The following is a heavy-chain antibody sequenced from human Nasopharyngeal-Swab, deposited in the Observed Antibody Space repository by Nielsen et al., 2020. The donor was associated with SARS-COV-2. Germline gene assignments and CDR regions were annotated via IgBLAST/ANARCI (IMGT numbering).Heavy chain of an antibody. J-gene: IGHJ4*02. D-gene: IGHD3-3*01. CDR3: ARGADFWSGYQALYYFDY. CDR2: ISGSDHTT. CDR1: GFTFRSYA. Sequence: GGSLRLSCAASGFTFRSYAISWVRQAPGKGLEWVSVISGSDHTTYYADSVKGRFTISRDNSKNTLYLQMNSLRAEDTAVYYCARGADFWSGYQALYYFDYWGQGTLVTVSS. V-gene: IGHV3-23*01.